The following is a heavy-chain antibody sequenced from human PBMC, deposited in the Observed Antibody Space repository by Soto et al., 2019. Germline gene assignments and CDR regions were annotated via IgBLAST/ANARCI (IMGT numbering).Heavy chain of an antibody. V-gene: IGHV1-2*02. J-gene: IGHJ6*02. CDR3: AREFHSGDLGLHR. D-gene: IGHD2-21*01. Sequence: QVRLVQSGPEVKTPGASVRVSCKSSGYTFGAYYIHWVRQAPGQGLEWMGWVSPLSGGTNLAQRFQCRLALTNDASTNTVFMQFSSPRSDDSPLYFCAREFHSGDLGLHRWGQGTTLSLS. CDR1: GYTFGAYY. CDR2: VSPLSGGT.